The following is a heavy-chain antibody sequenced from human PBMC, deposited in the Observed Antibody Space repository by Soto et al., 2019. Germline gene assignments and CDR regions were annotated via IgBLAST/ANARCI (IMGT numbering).Heavy chain of an antibody. Sequence: ASVKVSCKVSGYTFTDYYMHWVQQAPGKGLEWMGLVDPEDGETIYAEKFQGRVTITADTSTDTAYMELSSLRSEDTAVYYCAKDVESGWYEAFDYWGPGTLVTVS. V-gene: IGHV1-69-2*01. D-gene: IGHD6-19*01. CDR2: VDPEDGET. CDR1: GYTFTDYY. CDR3: AKDVESGWYEAFDY. J-gene: IGHJ4*02.